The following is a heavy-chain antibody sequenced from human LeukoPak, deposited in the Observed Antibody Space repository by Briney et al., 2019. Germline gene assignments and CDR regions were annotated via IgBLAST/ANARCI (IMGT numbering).Heavy chain of an antibody. V-gene: IGHV4-59*01. D-gene: IGHD4-17*01. CDR1: GSSISSYY. CDR3: ARDLGGDYDY. Sequence: SETLSLTCTVSGSSISSYYWSWIRQPPGKGLEWIGYIYYSGSTNYNPSLKSRVTISVDTSKNQFSLKLSSVTAADTAVYYCARDLGGDYDYWGQGTLVTVSS. CDR2: IYYSGST. J-gene: IGHJ4*02.